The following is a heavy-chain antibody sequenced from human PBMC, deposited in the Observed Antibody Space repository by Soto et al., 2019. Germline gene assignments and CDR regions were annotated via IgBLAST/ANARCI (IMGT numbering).Heavy chain of an antibody. CDR3: SKGPELSYGYFWFDP. Sequence: GGSLRLSCAASGFTVSSYAMSWVRQAPGKGLEWVSAISGSGGSTYYADSVKGRFTISRDNSKNTLYLQMNSLRAEDTAVYYCSKGPELSYGYFWFDPWGQGTLVTVSS. J-gene: IGHJ5*02. V-gene: IGHV3-23*01. CDR2: ISGSGGST. D-gene: IGHD5-18*01. CDR1: GFTVSSYA.